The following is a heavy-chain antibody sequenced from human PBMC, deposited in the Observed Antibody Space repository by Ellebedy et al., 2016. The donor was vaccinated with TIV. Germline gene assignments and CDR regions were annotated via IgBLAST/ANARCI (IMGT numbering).Heavy chain of an antibody. CDR3: ARYCNSTTCSNWFDP. CDR2: ISAYNGNT. D-gene: IGHD2-2*01. J-gene: IGHJ5*02. Sequence: AASVKVSCKASGYSFTGQYMHWVRQAPGQGLEWMGWISAYNGNTNYAQMLQGRVTMTTDTFTSTAYMELRSLRSDDTAVYYCARYCNSTTCSNWFDPWGQGTLVTVSS. V-gene: IGHV1-18*01. CDR1: GYSFTGQY.